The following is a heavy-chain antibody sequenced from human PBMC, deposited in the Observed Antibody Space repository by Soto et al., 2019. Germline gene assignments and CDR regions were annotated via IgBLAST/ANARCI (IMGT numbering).Heavy chain of an antibody. CDR3: ARDRIAAAGTTDY. Sequence: QVQLVQSGAEEKKPGASVKVSCKASGYTFTSYAMHWVRQAPGQRLEWMGWINAGNGNTKYSQKFQGRVTITRDTSASTAYMELSSLRSEDTAVYYCARDRIAAAGTTDYWGHGTLVTVSS. CDR2: INAGNGNT. J-gene: IGHJ4*01. D-gene: IGHD6-13*01. CDR1: GYTFTSYA. V-gene: IGHV1-3*05.